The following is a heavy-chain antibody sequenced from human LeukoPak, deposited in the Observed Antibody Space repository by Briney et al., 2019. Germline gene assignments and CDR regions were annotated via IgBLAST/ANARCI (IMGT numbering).Heavy chain of an antibody. D-gene: IGHD6-13*01. CDR2: IYHSGST. J-gene: IGHJ6*04. CDR1: GYSISSGYY. CDR3: ARGRPAYSSSWYLGDYYYYYGMDV. Sequence: SETLSLTCAVSGYSISSGYYWGWIRQPPGKGLEWIGSIYHSGSTYYNPSLKSRVTISVDTSKNQFSLKLSSVTAADTAVYYCARGRPAYSSSWYLGDYYYYYGMDVWGKGTTVTVSS. V-gene: IGHV4-38-2*01.